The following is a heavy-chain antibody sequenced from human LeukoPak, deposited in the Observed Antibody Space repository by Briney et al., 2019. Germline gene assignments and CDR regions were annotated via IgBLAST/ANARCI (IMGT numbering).Heavy chain of an antibody. J-gene: IGHJ3*02. CDR1: GGSISSGDYY. Sequence: SETLSLTCTVSGGSISSGDYYWSWIRQPPGKGLEWIGYIYYSGSTYYNPSLKSRVTISVDTSKNQFSLKLSSVTAADTAVYYCARVLSDADAFDIWGQGTMVTVSS. V-gene: IGHV4-30-4*01. CDR2: IYYSGST. CDR3: ARVLSDADAFDI.